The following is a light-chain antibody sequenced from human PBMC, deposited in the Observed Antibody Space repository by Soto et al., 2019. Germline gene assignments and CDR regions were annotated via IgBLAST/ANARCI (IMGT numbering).Light chain of an antibody. Sequence: DIQMSQAPSSLSASVGDRVTITCPAAESISRHLNWYQQKTGRAPDILIYAESTLQTGVPYRFTGSGSGTEFNLTITGLQLEDFATYYCQKDYSTLATFGQGTRLEIK. CDR1: ESISRH. J-gene: IGKJ5*01. CDR2: AES. V-gene: IGKV1-39*01. CDR3: QKDYSTLAT.